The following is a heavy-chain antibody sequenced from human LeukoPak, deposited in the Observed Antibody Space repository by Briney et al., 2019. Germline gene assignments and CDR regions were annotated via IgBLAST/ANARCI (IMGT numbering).Heavy chain of an antibody. J-gene: IGHJ4*02. V-gene: IGHV3-11*04. CDR3: ARSQYYYDSSGYYYVFDY. CDR1: GLTFNNCA. CDR2: ISSSGSTI. D-gene: IGHD3-22*01. Sequence: GGSLRLSCAVSGLTFNNCAMSWIRQAPGKGLEWVSYISSSGSTIYYADSVKGRFTISRDNAKNSLYLQMNSLRAEDTAVYYCARSQYYYDSSGYYYVFDYWGQGTLVTVSS.